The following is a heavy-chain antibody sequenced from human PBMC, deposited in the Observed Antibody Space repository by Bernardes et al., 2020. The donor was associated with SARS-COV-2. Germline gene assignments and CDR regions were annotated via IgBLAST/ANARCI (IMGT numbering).Heavy chain of an antibody. CDR1: GFPFSNYA. CDR2: INHGGQNT. V-gene: IGHV3-23*01. J-gene: IGHJ4*02. Sequence: GGSLRLSCAASGFPFSNYAMNWVRRAPGKGLEWVSTINHGGQNTHYADSVRGRFFISRDNSKDTLFLQMDSLRAEDTAVYHCAKDLDSSGWYEGDYWGQGTLVTVSS. CDR3: AKDLDSSGWYEGDY. D-gene: IGHD6-19*01.